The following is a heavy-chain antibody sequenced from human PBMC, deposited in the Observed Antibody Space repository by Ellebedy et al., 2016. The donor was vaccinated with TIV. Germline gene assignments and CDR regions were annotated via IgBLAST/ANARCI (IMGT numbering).Heavy chain of an antibody. J-gene: IGHJ4*02. Sequence: SETLSLXCTVSGGSISSYYWSWIRQPAGKGLEWIGRIYTSGSTNYNPSLKSRVTMSVDTSKNQFSLKLSSVTAADTAVYYCARDLPYYYGSGSPTFDYWGQGTLVTVSS. CDR2: IYTSGST. V-gene: IGHV4-4*07. CDR3: ARDLPYYYGSGSPTFDY. D-gene: IGHD3-10*01. CDR1: GGSISSYY.